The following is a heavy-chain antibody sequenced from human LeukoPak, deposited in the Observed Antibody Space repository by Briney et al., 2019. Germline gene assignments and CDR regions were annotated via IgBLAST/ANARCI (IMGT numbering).Heavy chain of an antibody. D-gene: IGHD3-22*01. J-gene: IGHJ4*02. V-gene: IGHV3-33*01. Sequence: GRPLRLSCAASGFTFSSYGMHWVRQAPGKGLEWVAVIWYDGSNKYYADSVKGRFTISRDNSKNTLYLQMNSLRAEDTAVYYCARDRYYYDSSGYHFDYWGQGTLVTVSS. CDR2: IWYDGSNK. CDR1: GFTFSSYG. CDR3: ARDRYYYDSSGYHFDY.